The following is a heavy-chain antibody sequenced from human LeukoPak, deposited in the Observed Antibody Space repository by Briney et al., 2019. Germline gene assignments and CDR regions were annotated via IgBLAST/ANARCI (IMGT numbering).Heavy chain of an antibody. CDR1: GFTFSSYG. D-gene: IGHD3-10*01. Sequence: GRSLRLSCAASGFTFSSYGVRWVRQAPGKGLEWVALIWSDGSDKYYADSVTGRFTIDRDNSKNTLCLQMNRLRAEDTAVYYCVRDRSGEFGERARCYYYGMDVWGKGTTVTVSS. CDR3: VRDRSGEFGERARCYYYGMDV. J-gene: IGHJ6*04. CDR2: IWSDGSDK. V-gene: IGHV3-33*01.